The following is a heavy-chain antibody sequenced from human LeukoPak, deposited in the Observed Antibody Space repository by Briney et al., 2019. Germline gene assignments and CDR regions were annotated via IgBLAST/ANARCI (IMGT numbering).Heavy chain of an antibody. D-gene: IGHD3-22*01. Sequence: ASVKVSCKASGYTFTSYGISWVLQAPGQGLEWMGWISAYNGNTNYAQKLQGRVTMTTDTSTSTAYMELRSLRSDDTAVYYCARETDYYDSSGYSYYFDYWGQGTLVTVSS. CDR1: GYTFTSYG. J-gene: IGHJ4*02. CDR2: ISAYNGNT. CDR3: ARETDYYDSSGYSYYFDY. V-gene: IGHV1-18*01.